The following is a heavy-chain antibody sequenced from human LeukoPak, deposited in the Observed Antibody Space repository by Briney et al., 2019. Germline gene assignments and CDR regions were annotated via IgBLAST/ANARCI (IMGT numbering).Heavy chain of an antibody. CDR1: GFTFSSFV. CDR3: AKTYFESSGYYYNHFDN. CDR2: VSVTGGTT. Sequence: PGGSLRLSCAASGFTFSSFVMSWVRQAQGKGLEWVSSVSVTGGTTYYADSVKGRFTVSRDNSKNTLYLQLSSLRAEDTAIYYCAKTYFESSGYYYNHFDNWGQGTLVTVSS. J-gene: IGHJ4*02. D-gene: IGHD3-22*01. V-gene: IGHV3-23*01.